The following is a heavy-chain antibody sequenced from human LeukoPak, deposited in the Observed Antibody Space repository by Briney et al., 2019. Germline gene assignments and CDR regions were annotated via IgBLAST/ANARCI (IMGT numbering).Heavy chain of an antibody. CDR2: IYYSGST. J-gene: IGHJ3*02. V-gene: IGHV4-59*01. CDR1: GGSISSYY. CDR3: ARVLSSGWYGAFDI. Sequence: SETLALTCTVSGGSISSYYWSWIRQPPGKGLEWIGYIYYSGSTNYNPSLKSRVTISVDTSKNQFSLKLSSVTAADTAVYYCARVLSSGWYGAFDIWGQGTMVTVSS. D-gene: IGHD6-19*01.